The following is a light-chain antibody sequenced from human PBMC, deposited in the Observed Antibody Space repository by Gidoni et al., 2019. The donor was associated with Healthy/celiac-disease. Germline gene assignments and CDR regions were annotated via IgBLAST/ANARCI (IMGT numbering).Light chain of an antibody. Sequence: EIVLTQSPATLSLSPGERATLSCRASQSVSSYLAWYQQKPGQAPRLLIYDASNRATGLPARFSGRGSGTDFTLTISSLEPEDFAVYYCQHRSNWPTFGGGTKVEIK. CDR1: QSVSSY. CDR3: QHRSNWPT. J-gene: IGKJ4*01. CDR2: DAS. V-gene: IGKV3-11*01.